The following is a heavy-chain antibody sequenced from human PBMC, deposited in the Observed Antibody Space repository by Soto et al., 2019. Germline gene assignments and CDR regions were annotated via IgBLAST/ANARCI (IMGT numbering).Heavy chain of an antibody. D-gene: IGHD3-16*01. V-gene: IGHV2-5*02. CDR3: AHRLVGGPPVDY. J-gene: IGHJ4*02. CDR2: IYWDDDK. Sequence: QITLKESGPTLVKPTQTLTLTCTFSGFSLSTSGVGVGWIRQSPRKALEWLALIYWDDDKRYSPSLKSRLTITKDTSKNQVVLTMTNMDPVDTATYYCAHRLVGGPPVDYWGQGTVVTVSS. CDR1: GFSLSTSGVG.